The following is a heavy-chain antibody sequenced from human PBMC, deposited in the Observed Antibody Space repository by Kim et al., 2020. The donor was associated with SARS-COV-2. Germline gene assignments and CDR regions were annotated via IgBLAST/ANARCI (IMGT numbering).Heavy chain of an antibody. CDR3: AREGYYYDSSGYPRSEYFQH. Sequence: GGSLRLSCAASGFTFSSYSMNWVRQAPGKGLEWVSYISSSSSTIYYADSVKGRFTISRDNAKNSLYLQMNSLRDEDTAVYYCAREGYYYDSSGYPRSEYFQHWGQGTLVTVSS. J-gene: IGHJ1*01. V-gene: IGHV3-48*02. CDR2: ISSSSSTI. D-gene: IGHD3-22*01. CDR1: GFTFSSYS.